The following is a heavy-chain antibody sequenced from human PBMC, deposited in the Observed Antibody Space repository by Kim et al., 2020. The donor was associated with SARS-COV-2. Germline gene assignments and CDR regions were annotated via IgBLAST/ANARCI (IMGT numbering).Heavy chain of an antibody. D-gene: IGHD3-3*01. J-gene: IGHJ4*02. V-gene: IGHV3-7*01. CDR3: ARDRGTDLWSGFDS. CDR1: GFTFSSVW. Sequence: GSLRLSCAASGFTFSSVWMSWVRQAPGKGLEWVAYIKQDGSEKYYVDSVKGRFTISRDNSKNSLYLQMNSLRAEDTAVYYCARDRGTDLWSGFDSWGQGSLVTVSS. CDR2: IKQDGSEK.